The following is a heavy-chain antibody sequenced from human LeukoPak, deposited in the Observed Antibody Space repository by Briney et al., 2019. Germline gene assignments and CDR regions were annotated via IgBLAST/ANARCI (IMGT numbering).Heavy chain of an antibody. J-gene: IGHJ4*02. D-gene: IGHD1-1*01. CDR3: ARLTREGMTRGSFDY. CDR2: IYYSGST. Sequence: SETLSLTCTVSGGSISSGDYYWSWIRQPPGKGLEWIGYIYYSGSTYYNPSLKGRVTISVDTSKNQFSLKLSSVTAADTAVYYCARLTREGMTRGSFDYWGQGTLVTVSS. CDR1: GGSISSGDYY. V-gene: IGHV4-30-4*01.